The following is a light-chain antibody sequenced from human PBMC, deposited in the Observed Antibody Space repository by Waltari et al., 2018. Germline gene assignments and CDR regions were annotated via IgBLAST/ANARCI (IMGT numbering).Light chain of an antibody. CDR1: QSVTSY. CDR3: QQYYSYPYT. Sequence: AIRMTQSPSSFSASTGDTVTITCRANQSVTSYLAWYQQKPGRAPKLLLYAGSTLQSGVPSRFTGGGSETDFTLTINCLQSDDFATYYCQQYYSYPYTFGQGTKLEI. J-gene: IGKJ2*01. CDR2: AGS. V-gene: IGKV1-8*01.